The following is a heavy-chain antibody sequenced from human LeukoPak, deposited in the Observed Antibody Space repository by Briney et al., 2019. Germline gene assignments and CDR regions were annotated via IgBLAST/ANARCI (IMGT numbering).Heavy chain of an antibody. CDR3: ARGNRLAYSSGWYWY. J-gene: IGHJ4*02. CDR2: INPNSGGT. CDR1: GYTFTSYG. Sequence: ASVKVSCKASGYTFTSYGISWVRQAPGQGLEWMGWINPNSGGTNYAQKFQGRVTMTRDTSISTAYMELSRLRSDDTAVYYCARGNRLAYSSGWYWYWGQGTLVTVSS. V-gene: IGHV1-2*02. D-gene: IGHD6-19*01.